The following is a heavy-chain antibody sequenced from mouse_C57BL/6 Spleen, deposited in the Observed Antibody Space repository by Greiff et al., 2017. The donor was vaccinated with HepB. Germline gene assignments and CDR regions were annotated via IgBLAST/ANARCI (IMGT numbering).Heavy chain of an antibody. CDR2: IDPSDSET. V-gene: IGHV1-52*01. J-gene: IGHJ4*01. CDR1: DYTFTSYW. CDR3: ARESETAQATGYAMDY. D-gene: IGHD3-2*02. Sequence: QVQLQQPGAELVRPGSSVKLSCKASDYTFTSYWMHWVKQRPIQGLEWIGNIDPSDSETHYNQKFKDKATLTVAKSSSTAYMQLSSLTSEDAAVYYSARESETAQATGYAMDYWGQGTSGTVSS.